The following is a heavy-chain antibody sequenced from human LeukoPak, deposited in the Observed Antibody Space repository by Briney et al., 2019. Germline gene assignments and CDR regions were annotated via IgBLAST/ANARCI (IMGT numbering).Heavy chain of an antibody. CDR2: VSYDTTDK. D-gene: IGHD2-15*01. J-gene: IGHJ6*03. V-gene: IGHV3-30*04. CDR1: GFKFTNHA. Sequence: GGSLRLYCSASGFKFTNHALHWVRQTPGKGLEWLSFVSYDTTDKHYAESVKGRFSISRDNSRNTIYLQMNSLRPEDTGVYFCARDKDPYYYYMDIWGKGTTVIVSS. CDR3: ARDKDPYYYYMDI.